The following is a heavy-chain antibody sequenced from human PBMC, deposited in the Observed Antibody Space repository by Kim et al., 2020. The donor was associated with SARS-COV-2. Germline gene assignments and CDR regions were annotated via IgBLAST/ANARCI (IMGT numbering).Heavy chain of an antibody. J-gene: IGHJ6*02. Sequence: ASVKVSCKASGYTFTSYDINWVRQATGQGLEWMGWMNPNSGNTGYAQKFQGRVTMTRNTSISTAYMELSSLRSEDTAVYYCAREGDYDILTGYYWGHYYYYYGMDVWGQGTTVTVSS. CDR3: AREGDYDILTGYYWGHYYYYYGMDV. V-gene: IGHV1-8*01. CDR2: MNPNSGNT. CDR1: GYTFTSYD. D-gene: IGHD3-9*01.